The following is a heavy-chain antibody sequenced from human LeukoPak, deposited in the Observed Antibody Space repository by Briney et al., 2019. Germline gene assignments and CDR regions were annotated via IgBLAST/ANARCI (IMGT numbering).Heavy chain of an antibody. D-gene: IGHD2-2*01. V-gene: IGHV3-33*01. CDR1: GFTFSSYG. CDR3: ARGYQLHHYYYYGMDV. J-gene: IGHJ6*04. Sequence: QPGRSLRLSCAASGFTFSSYGMHWVRQAPGKGLEWVAVIWYDGSNKYYADSVKGRFTISRDNSKNTLYLQMNSLRAEDTAAYYCARGYQLHHYYYYGMDVWGKGTTVTVSS. CDR2: IWYDGSNK.